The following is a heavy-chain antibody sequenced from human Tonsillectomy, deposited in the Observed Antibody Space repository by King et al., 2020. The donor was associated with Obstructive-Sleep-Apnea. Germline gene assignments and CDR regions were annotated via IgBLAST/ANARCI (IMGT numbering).Heavy chain of an antibody. J-gene: IGHJ3*01. CDR1: GFTFSTYW. Sequence: QLVQSGGGLVQPGGSLRLSCAASGFTFSTYWMHWVRQAPGKGLVWVSRINSDGPSISYVDSVKGRFTTSRDNAKNTLYLQMDSLRAEDTAVYYCASRASSGPHAFNLWGQGTMVSVSS. CDR3: ASRASSGPHAFNL. CDR2: INSDGPSI. V-gene: IGHV3-74*02. D-gene: IGHD3-3*01.